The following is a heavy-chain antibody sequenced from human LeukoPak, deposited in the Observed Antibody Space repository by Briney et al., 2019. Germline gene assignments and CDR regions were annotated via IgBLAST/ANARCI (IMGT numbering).Heavy chain of an antibody. Sequence: GGSLRLSRAASGFTFSNAWMSWVRQAPGKGLEWVGRIKSKTDGGTTDYAAPVKGRFTISRDDSKNTLYLQMNSLKTEDTAVYYCTTPVTYYDILTGSYYFDYWGQGTLVTVSS. CDR1: GFTFSNAW. D-gene: IGHD3-9*01. V-gene: IGHV3-15*01. CDR3: TTPVTYYDILTGSYYFDY. CDR2: IKSKTDGGTT. J-gene: IGHJ4*02.